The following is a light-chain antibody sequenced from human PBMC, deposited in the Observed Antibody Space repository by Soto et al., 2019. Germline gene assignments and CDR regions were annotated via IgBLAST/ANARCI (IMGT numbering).Light chain of an antibody. CDR1: QSVSSN. CDR2: GAS. CDR3: QQSNNWPPVT. V-gene: IGKV3-15*01. J-gene: IGKJ5*01. Sequence: ETVMTQSPAALSVSPGERATLSCRASQSVSSNVAWYQQTPGQAPRLLIYGASTRAAGIPDRFSGSGSGTEFTLTISSLQSEDFAVYYCQQSNNWPPVTFGQGTRLEIK.